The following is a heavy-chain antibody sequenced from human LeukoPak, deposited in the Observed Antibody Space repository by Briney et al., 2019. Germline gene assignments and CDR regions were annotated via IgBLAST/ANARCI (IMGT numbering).Heavy chain of an antibody. CDR2: MNPNSGNR. V-gene: IGHV1-8*03. J-gene: IGHJ3*02. CDR3: ARGSRDSSGWRRRAFDI. CDR1: GYAFTIYD. D-gene: IGHD6-19*01. Sequence: ASVKLSFKASGYAFTIYDINWVRLANGPGLERKGRMNPNSGNRGYAQKFQGRVTITRNTSISTAYMELSSLRSEDTAVYYCARGSRDSSGWRRRAFDIWGQGTMVTVSS.